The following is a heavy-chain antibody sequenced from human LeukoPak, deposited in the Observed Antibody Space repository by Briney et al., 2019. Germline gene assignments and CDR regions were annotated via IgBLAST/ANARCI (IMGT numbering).Heavy chain of an antibody. CDR2: ISGSGGST. Sequence: QPGGSLRLSCAASGFTLRSYTMNWVRQAPGKGLEWVSAISGSGGSTYYADSVKGRFTISRDNSKNTLYLQMNSLRAEDTAVYYCAKSLTLAVAGNPLDAFDIWGQGTMVTVSS. J-gene: IGHJ3*02. D-gene: IGHD6-19*01. CDR3: AKSLTLAVAGNPLDAFDI. V-gene: IGHV3-23*01. CDR1: GFTLRSYT.